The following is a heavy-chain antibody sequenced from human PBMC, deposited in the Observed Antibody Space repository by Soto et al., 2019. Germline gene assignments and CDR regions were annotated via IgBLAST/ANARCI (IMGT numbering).Heavy chain of an antibody. D-gene: IGHD3-10*01. CDR1: GGSISSSSYY. V-gene: IGHV4-39*01. J-gene: IGHJ6*02. CDR3: ARGPRIYGSGSYIQVVSPFYYYYYGMDV. CDR2: IYYSGST. Sequence: SETLSLTCTVSGGSISSSSYYWGWIRQPPGKGLEWIGSIYYSGSTYYNPSLKSRVTISVDTYKNQFSLKLSSVTAADTAVYYCARGPRIYGSGSYIQVVSPFYYYYYGMDVWGHGTTVTVSS.